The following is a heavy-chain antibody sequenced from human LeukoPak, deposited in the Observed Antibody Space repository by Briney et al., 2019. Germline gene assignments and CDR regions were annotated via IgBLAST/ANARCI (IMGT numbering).Heavy chain of an antibody. J-gene: IGHJ4*02. CDR2: IDWDDDK. CDR3: ARIRVDYYDSSGYYGIDY. D-gene: IGHD3-22*01. Sequence: SGPALVKPTQTLTLICTFSGFSLSTSGMCVSWIRQPPGKALEWLARIDWDDDKYYSTSLKTRLTISKDTSKNQVVLTMTNMDPVDIATYYCARIRVDYYDSSGYYGIDYWGQGTLVTVSS. V-gene: IGHV2-70*11. CDR1: GFSLSTSGMC.